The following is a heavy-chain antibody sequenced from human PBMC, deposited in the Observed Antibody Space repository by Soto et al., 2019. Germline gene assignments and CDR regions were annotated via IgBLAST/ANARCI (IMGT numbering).Heavy chain of an antibody. V-gene: IGHV1-18*04. Sequence: QVQLVQSGAEVKKPGGSVKVSCKASGYTFTNYGSSWVRQAPGQGPEWMGWISGFNGNTKYARKVQGRVTLTTDTSATTAYMELRGLRSDDTAVYYCARGGSSWSAEYYEHWGQGTLVTVSS. D-gene: IGHD6-13*01. CDR2: ISGFNGNT. J-gene: IGHJ1*01. CDR1: GYTFTNYG. CDR3: ARGGSSWSAEYYEH.